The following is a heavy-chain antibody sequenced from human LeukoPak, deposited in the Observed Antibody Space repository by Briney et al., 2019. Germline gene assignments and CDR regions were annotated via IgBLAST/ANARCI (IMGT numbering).Heavy chain of an antibody. Sequence: GGSLRLSCAASGFTFSSYAMSWVRQAPGKGLEWVSAISGSGGSTYYADSVKGRFTISRDNSKNTLYLQMNSLRAEDTAVYYCATNSYYCSSTSCYWGDYYYYGMDVWGQGTTVTVSS. V-gene: IGHV3-23*01. D-gene: IGHD2-2*01. CDR2: ISGSGGST. CDR3: ATNSYYCSSTSCYWGDYYYYGMDV. CDR1: GFTFSSYA. J-gene: IGHJ6*02.